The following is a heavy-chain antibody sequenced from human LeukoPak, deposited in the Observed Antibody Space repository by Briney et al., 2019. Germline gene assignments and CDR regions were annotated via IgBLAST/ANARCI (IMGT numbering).Heavy chain of an antibody. D-gene: IGHD5-18*01. Sequence: GGSLRLSCAASGFTFSSYSMNWVRQAPGKGLEWVSSISSSSSYIYYADSVKGRFTISRDNAKNTLYLQMNSLRAEDTAVYYCARGYSNGPASLVDYWGQGTLVTVSS. CDR1: GFTFSSYS. V-gene: IGHV3-21*06. CDR2: ISSSSSYI. J-gene: IGHJ4*02. CDR3: ARGYSNGPASLVDY.